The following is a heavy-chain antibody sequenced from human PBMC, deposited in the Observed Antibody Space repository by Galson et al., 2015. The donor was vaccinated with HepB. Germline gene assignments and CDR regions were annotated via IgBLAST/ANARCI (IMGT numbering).Heavy chain of an antibody. CDR1: GASFRGYY. Sequence: ETLSLTCAVYGASFRGYYWSWIRQAPGKGLEWIGEINHSGSANYNPSLKSRVSMSADTSKNQFSLKLSSVTAADTALYYCARGESLLESFYYSFMDVWAKGTTVTVSS. J-gene: IGHJ6*03. D-gene: IGHD2-21*01. CDR2: INHSGSA. V-gene: IGHV4-34*01. CDR3: ARGESLLESFYYSFMDV.